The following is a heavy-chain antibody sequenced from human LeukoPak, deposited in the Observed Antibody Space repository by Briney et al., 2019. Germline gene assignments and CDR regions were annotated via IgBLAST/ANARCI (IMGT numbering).Heavy chain of an antibody. CDR3: ARGNSGSSGLWDS. D-gene: IGHD1-26*01. V-gene: IGHV3-74*01. CDR1: GFSISTYW. J-gene: IGHJ4*02. CDR2: INPYGSST. Sequence: GGSLRLSCAASGFSISTYWMHWVRQAPGKGLVWVSRINPYGSSTNYADSVKGRLTISRDSARSTVYLQMNSLRADDTAVYYCARGNSGSSGLWDSWGQGTLVTVSS.